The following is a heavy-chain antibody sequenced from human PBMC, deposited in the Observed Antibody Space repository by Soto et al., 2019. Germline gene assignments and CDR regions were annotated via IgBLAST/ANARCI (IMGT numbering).Heavy chain of an antibody. V-gene: IGHV1-18*01. J-gene: IGHJ4*02. D-gene: IGHD4-17*01. CDR3: PRGSNDYGDYGLDY. Sequence: ASVKVSCKASGYTFTSYGISWVRQAPGQGLEWMGWISAYNGNTNYAQKLQGRVTMTTDTSTSTAYMELRSLRSDDTAVYYCPRGSNDYGDYGLDYWGQGTLVTVSS. CDR2: ISAYNGNT. CDR1: GYTFTSYG.